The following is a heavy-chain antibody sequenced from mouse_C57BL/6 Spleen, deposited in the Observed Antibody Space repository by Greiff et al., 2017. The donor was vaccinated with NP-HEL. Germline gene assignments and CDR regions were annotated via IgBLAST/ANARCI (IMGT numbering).Heavy chain of an antibody. V-gene: IGHV1-62-2*01. CDR1: GYTFTEYT. CDR2: FYPGSGSI. J-gene: IGHJ4*01. Sequence: VQGVESGAELVKPGASVKLSCKASGYTFTEYTIHWVKQRSGQGLEWIGWFYPGSGSIKYNEKFKDKATLTADKSSSTVYMELSRLTSEDSAVYFCARHEDKDYAMDYWGQGTSVTVSS. CDR3: ARHEDKDYAMDY.